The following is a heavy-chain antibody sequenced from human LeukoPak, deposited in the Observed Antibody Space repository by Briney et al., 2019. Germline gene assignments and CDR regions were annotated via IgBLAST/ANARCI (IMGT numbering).Heavy chain of an antibody. J-gene: IGHJ3*02. V-gene: IGHV3-33*01. CDR1: GFTFSSYG. CDR3: AREGIGDIVVVPAADRYDAFDI. Sequence: EAGGSLRLSCAASGFTFSSYGMHWVRQAPGKGLEWVAVIWYDGSNKYYADSVKGRFTISRDNSKNTLYLQMNSLRAEDTAVYYCAREGIGDIVVVPAADRYDAFDIWGQGTMVTVSS. CDR2: IWYDGSNK. D-gene: IGHD2-2*01.